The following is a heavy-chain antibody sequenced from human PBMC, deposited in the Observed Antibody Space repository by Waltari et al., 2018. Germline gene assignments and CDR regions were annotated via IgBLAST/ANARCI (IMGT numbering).Heavy chain of an antibody. Sequence: QVQLQQWGAGLLKPSDTLSLTCAVYGGSFSGYYWRWIRQPPGKGLEWIGEINHSGSTNYNPSLKSRVTISVDTSKNQFSLKLSSVTAADTAVYYCASRSPRGGGGLSDYWGQGTLVTVSS. J-gene: IGHJ4*02. CDR2: INHSGST. CDR1: GGSFSGYY. V-gene: IGHV4-34*01. CDR3: ASRSPRGGGGLSDY. D-gene: IGHD2-21*01.